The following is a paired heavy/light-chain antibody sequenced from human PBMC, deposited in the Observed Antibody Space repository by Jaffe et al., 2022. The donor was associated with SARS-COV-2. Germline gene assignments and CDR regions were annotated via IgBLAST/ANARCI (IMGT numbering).Light chain of an antibody. Sequence: QSVLTQPPSVSGAPGQRVTISCTGSSSNIGEGHDVHWYQQLPGKAPKLLIYGNTNRPSGVPDRFSGSRSGTSASLAITGLQAEDEGNYYCQSFDNSPSAWVFGGGTKLTVL. CDR2: GNT. V-gene: IGLV1-40*01. J-gene: IGLJ3*02. CDR1: SSNIGEGHD. CDR3: QSFDNSPSAWV.
Heavy chain of an antibody. CDR1: GGSISTIGYY. CDR2: MYYSGST. V-gene: IGHV4-39*01. D-gene: IGHD6-19*01. CDR3: ARQGGGSRGWYVEFKYYMDV. Sequence: QLQLQESGPGLVKPSETLSLTCTVSGGSISTIGYYWGWIRQPPGKGLEWIGSMYYSGSTFYNPSLNSRVTISADTSKNQFSLKLSSVTAADTAVYYCARQGGGSRGWYVEFKYYMDVWGKGTTVTVSS. J-gene: IGHJ6*03.